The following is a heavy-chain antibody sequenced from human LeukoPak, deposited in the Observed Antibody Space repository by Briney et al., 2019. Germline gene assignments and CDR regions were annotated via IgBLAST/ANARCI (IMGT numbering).Heavy chain of an antibody. CDR1: GYTFTIYY. CDR3: ARGTYCGGDCPDY. Sequence: ASVKVSCKASGYTFTIYYMHWVRQAPGQGLEWMGWINPNSGGTNYAQTFQGRVTMTRDTSTSTAYMELSSLRSDDSAVYYCARGTYCGGDCPDYWGRGTLVTVSS. D-gene: IGHD2-21*02. CDR2: INPNSGGT. V-gene: IGHV1-2*02. J-gene: IGHJ4*02.